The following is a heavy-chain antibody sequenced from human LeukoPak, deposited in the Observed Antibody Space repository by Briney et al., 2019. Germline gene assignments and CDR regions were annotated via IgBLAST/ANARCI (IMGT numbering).Heavy chain of an antibody. Sequence: SVKVSCKASGGTFSSYAITWVRQAPGQGLEWMGRIIPIFGTATYAQKFQGRVTITTDESTSTAYMELSTRRSDDTAVYYCARERPPGDSSSWFLEGYFDIWGQGTLVTVSS. V-gene: IGHV1-69*05. D-gene: IGHD6-13*01. CDR1: GGTFSSYA. CDR2: IIPIFGTA. CDR3: ARERPPGDSSSWFLEGYFDI. J-gene: IGHJ4*02.